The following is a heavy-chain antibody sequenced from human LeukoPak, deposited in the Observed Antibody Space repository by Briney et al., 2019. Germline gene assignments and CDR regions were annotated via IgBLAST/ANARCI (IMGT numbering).Heavy chain of an antibody. CDR3: ARGRRGCSSTSCTYYFDY. CDR1: GYTFNSYD. D-gene: IGHD2-2*01. J-gene: IGHJ4*02. Sequence: ASVKVSCKASGYTFNSYDINWVRQATGQGLEWMGWMNPNSGNTGYAQKFQGRVTMTRNTSISTAYMELSSLRSEDTAVYYCARGRRGCSSTSCTYYFDYWGQGTLVTVSS. V-gene: IGHV1-8*01. CDR2: MNPNSGNT.